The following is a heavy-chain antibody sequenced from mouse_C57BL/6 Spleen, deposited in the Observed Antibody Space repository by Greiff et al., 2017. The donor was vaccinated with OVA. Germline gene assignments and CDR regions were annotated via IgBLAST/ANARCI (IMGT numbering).Heavy chain of an antibody. CDR3: ARNGYYSWYFDV. Sequence: VKLQQPGAELVKPGASVKLSCKASGYTFTSYWMHWVKQRPGQGLEWIGMIHPNSGSTNYNEKFKSKATLTVDKSSSTAYMQLSSLTSEDSAVYYCARNGYYSWYFDVWGTGTTVTVSS. D-gene: IGHD2-3*01. J-gene: IGHJ1*03. V-gene: IGHV1-64*01. CDR1: GYTFTSYW. CDR2: IHPNSGST.